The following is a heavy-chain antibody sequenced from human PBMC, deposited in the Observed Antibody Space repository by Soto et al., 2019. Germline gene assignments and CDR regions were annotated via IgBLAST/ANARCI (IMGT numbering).Heavy chain of an antibody. CDR2: IVPILETT. D-gene: IGHD2-8*01. V-gene: IGHV1-69*06. J-gene: IGHJ6*02. CDR1: GDTFNNNA. Sequence: QAQLVQSGTEVKKPGSSVKVSCKASGDTFNNNAITWMRQSPGRGLEWLGEIVPILETTNYPQEFRDRVTITADTSTSTAFMELSRLTSEDTAIYYCARGVSTDCSTGVCPYHYYYDMDVWGRGTTVTVSS. CDR3: ARGVSTDCSTGVCPYHYYYDMDV.